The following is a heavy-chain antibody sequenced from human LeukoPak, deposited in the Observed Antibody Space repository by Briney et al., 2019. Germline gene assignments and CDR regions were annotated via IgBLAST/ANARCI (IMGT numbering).Heavy chain of an antibody. CDR1: GFTFTSSA. J-gene: IGHJ6*02. CDR3: AAHPDYGDYDGIPMPYYYYGMDG. D-gene: IGHD4-17*01. Sequence: ASVKVSCKASGFTFTSSAMQWVRQARGQHLEWIGWIVVGSGNTNYAQKFQERVTITGDMSTNTAYMELSSLRSEDTVVYYCAAHPDYGDYDGIPMPYYYYGMDGWGQGTKVTVSS. V-gene: IGHV1-58*02. CDR2: IVVGSGNT.